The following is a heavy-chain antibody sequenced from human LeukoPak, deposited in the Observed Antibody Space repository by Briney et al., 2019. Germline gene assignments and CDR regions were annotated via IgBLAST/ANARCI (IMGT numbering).Heavy chain of an antibody. D-gene: IGHD3-22*01. CDR2: INIDDTNA. V-gene: IGHV3-74*01. J-gene: IGHJ3*01. CDR3: GRGGDSIDV. Sequence: GGSLRLYCAVSGFTFSNYLMHWVRQAPGGGLVWVSRINIDDTNANADSVSGLITISRDNAKNTLYLQMNSLRAEDTAVYFCGRGGDSIDVWGQGTTVIVSS. CDR1: GFTFSNYL.